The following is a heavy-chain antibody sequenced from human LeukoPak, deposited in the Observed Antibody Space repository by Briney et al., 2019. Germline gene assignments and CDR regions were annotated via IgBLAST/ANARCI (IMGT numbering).Heavy chain of an antibody. CDR3: ATVRGYSHWS. D-gene: IGHD5-18*01. CDR2: INHSGST. J-gene: IGHJ5*02. Sequence: SETLSLTCAVFGGSFTGYYWSWIRQPPGKGLEWIGEINHSGSTNYNPSLKSRFTISVDTSKKRFSLKLSSVTAADTAVYYCATVRGYSHWSWGQGTLVTVSS. CDR1: GGSFTGYY. V-gene: IGHV4-34*01.